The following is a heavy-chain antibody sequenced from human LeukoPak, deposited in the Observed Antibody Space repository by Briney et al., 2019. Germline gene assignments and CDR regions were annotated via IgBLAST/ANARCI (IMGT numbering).Heavy chain of an antibody. CDR3: ARVRGSGSYLHWSYMDV. CDR2: INPSGGST. D-gene: IGHD3-10*01. Sequence: ASVKVSCKASGYTFTSYYMHWVRQAPGQGLEWMGIINPSGGSTSYAQKFQGRVTMTRDTSTSTVYMELSSLRSEDTAVYYCARVRGSGSYLHWSYMDVWGKGTTVTISS. V-gene: IGHV1-46*01. J-gene: IGHJ6*03. CDR1: GYTFTSYY.